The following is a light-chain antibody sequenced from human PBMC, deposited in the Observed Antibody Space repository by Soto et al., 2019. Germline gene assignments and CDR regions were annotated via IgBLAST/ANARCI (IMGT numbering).Light chain of an antibody. Sequence: LTQPPSASGSPGQSVTISCTGTSSDVGGYNYVSWYQQRPGKAPKLMIYEVTKRPSGVPDRFSGSRSGNTASLTVSGLQAEDEADYYCSSYAGSDNYVFGTGTKVTVL. CDR2: EVT. V-gene: IGLV2-8*01. CDR3: SSYAGSDNYV. J-gene: IGLJ1*01. CDR1: SSDVGGYNY.